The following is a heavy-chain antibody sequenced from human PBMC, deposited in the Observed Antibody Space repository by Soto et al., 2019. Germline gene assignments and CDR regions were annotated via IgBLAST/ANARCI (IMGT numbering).Heavy chain of an antibody. CDR3: ARYECILCSGNSCYYGFVP. V-gene: IGHV1-3*01. J-gene: IGHJ5*02. D-gene: IGHD5-12*01. CDR2: INVGNGNT. Sequence: ASVKVSCKASGYIFTSYAMHWVRQAPGQRLEWMGWINVGNGNTKYSQKLQGRVTITRDTSASTAYMELTSLRSEDTAVYYCARYECILCSGNSCYYGFVPWGQGTLVTVSS. CDR1: GYIFTSYA.